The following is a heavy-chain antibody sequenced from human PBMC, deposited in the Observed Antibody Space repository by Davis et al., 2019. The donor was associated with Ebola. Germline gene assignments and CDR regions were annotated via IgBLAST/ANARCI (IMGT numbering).Heavy chain of an antibody. V-gene: IGHV3-21*04. D-gene: IGHD2/OR15-2a*01. CDR1: GFTFSSYS. Sequence: GESLKISCAASGFTFSSYSMNWVRQAPGKGLEWVSSISSSSSYIYYADSVKGRFTISRDNAKNSLYLQMNSLKASDTAMYYCARLIVSPRPYGMDVWGQGTTVTVSS. CDR3: ARLIVSPRPYGMDV. J-gene: IGHJ6*02. CDR2: ISSSSSYI.